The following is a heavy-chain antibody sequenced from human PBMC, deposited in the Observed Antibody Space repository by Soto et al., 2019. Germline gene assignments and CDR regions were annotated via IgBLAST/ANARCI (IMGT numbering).Heavy chain of an antibody. CDR3: ARMVRLVGATYYFDY. V-gene: IGHV2-26*01. D-gene: IGHD1-26*01. CDR1: GFSLSDARMA. Sequence: QVTLKESGPVLVKPTETLTLTCSVSGFSLSDARMAVSWIRQPPGKSLEWLAHIYSNDEKSYSTSLQRRLSNSRDTSKSQVVLTMTNLDPVDTATYYCARMVRLVGATYYFDYWGQGSLVTVPS. J-gene: IGHJ4*02. CDR2: IYSNDEK.